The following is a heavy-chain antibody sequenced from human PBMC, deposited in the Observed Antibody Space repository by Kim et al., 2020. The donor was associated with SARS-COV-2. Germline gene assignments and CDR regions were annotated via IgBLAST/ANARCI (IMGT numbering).Heavy chain of an antibody. CDR1: GYTFTDYG. CDR3: ARGHYGKIVGEY. Sequence: ASVKVSCTASGYTFTDYGFTWVRQAPGQGLEWMGWIDTDNDNTKYAQNLQGRVTLTSDTSTRTAYMELMSLRSEDTAMYYCARGHYGKIVGEYWGQGTLVTVSS. CDR2: IDTDNDNT. V-gene: IGHV1-18*01. J-gene: IGHJ4*02. D-gene: IGHD1-26*01.